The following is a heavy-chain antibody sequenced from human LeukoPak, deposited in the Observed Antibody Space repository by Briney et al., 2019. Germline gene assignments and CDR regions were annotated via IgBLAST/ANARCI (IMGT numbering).Heavy chain of an antibody. CDR2: IYHSGST. Sequence: PSETLSLTCAVSGGSISSGGYSWSWIRQPPGKGLEWIGYIYHSGSTYYNPSLKSRVTISVDRSKNQFSLKLSSVTAADTAVYYCASGVGDYDFDYWGQGTPVTVSS. J-gene: IGHJ4*02. CDR1: GGSISSGGYS. CDR3: ASGVGDYDFDY. V-gene: IGHV4-30-2*01. D-gene: IGHD4-17*01.